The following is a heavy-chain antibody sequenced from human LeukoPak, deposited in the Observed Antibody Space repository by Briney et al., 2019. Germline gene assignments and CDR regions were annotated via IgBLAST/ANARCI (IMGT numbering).Heavy chain of an antibody. CDR3: ARVSWGGRVFDY. CDR2: IYHSGNT. D-gene: IGHD3-16*01. V-gene: IGHV4-38-2*01. J-gene: IGHJ4*02. Sequence: SETLSLTCAVSGYSISSGYHWGWIRQPPGKGLEWIGSIYHSGNTYYNPSLKSRVTISVDTSKNQFSLKLSSLTAADTAVYFCARVSWGGRVFDYWGQGTLVTVSS. CDR1: GYSISSGYH.